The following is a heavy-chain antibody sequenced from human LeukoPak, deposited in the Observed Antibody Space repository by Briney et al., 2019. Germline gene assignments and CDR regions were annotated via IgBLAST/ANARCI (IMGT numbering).Heavy chain of an antibody. J-gene: IGHJ4*02. CDR1: GFTFSTYS. CDR2: ISPDSNYK. D-gene: IGHD3-10*01. Sequence: GGSLRLSCAASGFTFSTYSMNWLRLAPGKGLERVSSISPDSNYKYYVDSVKGRFTISRDNAKNSLYLQMNSLRAEDTAVYYCASILNMVRANPTRNNPPTDYWGQGTLVTVSS. V-gene: IGHV3-21*01. CDR3: ASILNMVRANPTRNNPPTDY.